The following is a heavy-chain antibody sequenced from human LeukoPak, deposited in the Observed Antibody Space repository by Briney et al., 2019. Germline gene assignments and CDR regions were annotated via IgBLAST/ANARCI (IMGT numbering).Heavy chain of an antibody. D-gene: IGHD4-17*01. CDR2: INPNSGGT. CDR3: ARARRTTVTTKALDY. J-gene: IGHJ4*01. V-gene: IGHV1-2*02. CDR1: GYTFTGYY. Sequence: GASVKVSCKASGYTFTGYYMHSLRQAPGQRLEWMGWINPNSGGTNYAQKFQGRVTMTRDTSISTAYMELSRLRSDDTAVYYCARARRTTVTTKALDYWGQGTLVTVSS.